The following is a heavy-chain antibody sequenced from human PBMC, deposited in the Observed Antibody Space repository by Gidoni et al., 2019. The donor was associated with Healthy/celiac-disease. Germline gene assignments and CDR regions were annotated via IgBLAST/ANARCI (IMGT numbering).Heavy chain of an antibody. CDR2: INHSGST. CDR3: ASSILWLGVDY. CDR1: GGSFSGYY. Sequence: QVQLQQWGAGLLKPSETLSLTCAVYGGSFSGYYWSWIRQPPGKGLEWIGEINHSGSTNYNPSLKSRVTISVDTSKNQFSLKLSSVTAADTAVYYCASSILWLGVDYWGQGTLVTVSS. J-gene: IGHJ4*02. V-gene: IGHV4-34*01. D-gene: IGHD2-21*01.